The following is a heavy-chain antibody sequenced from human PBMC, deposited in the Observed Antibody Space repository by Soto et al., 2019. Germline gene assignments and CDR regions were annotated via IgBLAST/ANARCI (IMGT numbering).Heavy chain of an antibody. CDR1: GGTFGNSA. CDR2: IIPIFSTP. Sequence: QVQLVQSGAEVKKPGSSVTVSCKASGGTFGNSAISWVRQAPGQGLEWMGGIIPIFSTPHYAQKFQGRVTITADESTTTAYMELTSLKSEDTAVYYCARDKDRQQLGGNYYYGIDVWGQGTTVTVSS. V-gene: IGHV1-69*12. J-gene: IGHJ6*02. CDR3: ARDKDRQQLGGNYYYGIDV. D-gene: IGHD2-15*01.